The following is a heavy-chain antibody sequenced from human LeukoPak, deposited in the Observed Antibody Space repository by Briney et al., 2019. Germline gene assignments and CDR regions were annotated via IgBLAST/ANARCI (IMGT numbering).Heavy chain of an antibody. Sequence: GGSLRLSCAASGFTFSSYSMNWVRQAPGKGLEWVSSISSSSSYVYYADSVKGRFTISRDNAKNSLYLQMNSLRAEDTAVYYCARDRSGSSCDPWGQGTLVTVSS. J-gene: IGHJ5*02. D-gene: IGHD1-26*01. CDR2: ISSSSSYV. CDR1: GFTFSSYS. CDR3: ARDRSGSSCDP. V-gene: IGHV3-21*01.